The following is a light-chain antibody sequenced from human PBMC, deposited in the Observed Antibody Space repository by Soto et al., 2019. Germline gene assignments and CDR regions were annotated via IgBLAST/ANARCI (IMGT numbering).Light chain of an antibody. J-gene: IGKJ5*01. V-gene: IGKV1-39*01. Sequence: DIQMTQSPSYLSASVGDRVTITRRTSQSISSYLNWYQQKPGKAPKLLIYAASSLQSGVPSRFSGSGSGTDFTLTISSLQPEDFATYYCQQSYSTPYTFGEGTRLEV. CDR3: QQSYSTPYT. CDR1: QSISSY. CDR2: AAS.